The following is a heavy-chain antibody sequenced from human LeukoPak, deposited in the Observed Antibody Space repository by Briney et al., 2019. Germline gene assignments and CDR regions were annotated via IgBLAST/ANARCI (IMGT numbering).Heavy chain of an antibody. V-gene: IGHV3-48*02. Sequence: GGSLRLSCTASAFSFSTYSMNWVRQAPGKGLEWVSYISGSGSTMHYADSVKGRFTLSRDIATNSLYLQMNSLRDEDTAVYYCARDNYGPGSYFDYWGQGTLVTVSS. CDR2: ISGSGSTM. J-gene: IGHJ4*02. D-gene: IGHD3-10*01. CDR1: AFSFSTYS. CDR3: ARDNYGPGSYFDY.